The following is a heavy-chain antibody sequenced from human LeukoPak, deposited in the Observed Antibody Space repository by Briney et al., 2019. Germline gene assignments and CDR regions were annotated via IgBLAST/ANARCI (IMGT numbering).Heavy chain of an antibody. J-gene: IGHJ3*02. D-gene: IGHD3-3*01. Sequence: GRSLRLSCAASGFTFSSYGMHWVRQAPGKGLEWVAVIWYDGSNKYYADSVKGRFTISRDNSKNTLYLQMNSLRAEDTAVYYCARQGPVLEWRPGAFDIWGQGTAVTVSS. V-gene: IGHV3-33*01. CDR3: ARQGPVLEWRPGAFDI. CDR1: GFTFSSYG. CDR2: IWYDGSNK.